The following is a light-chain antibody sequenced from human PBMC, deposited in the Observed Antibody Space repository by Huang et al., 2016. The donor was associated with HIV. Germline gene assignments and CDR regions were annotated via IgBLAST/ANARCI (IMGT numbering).Light chain of an antibody. CDR2: SAS. J-gene: IGKJ4*01. Sequence: GDRVTINCRVSQDINTYLAWYQQKPGKAPELLIYSASVLQNGVPSRFNVSGSGTQFTLTIICLQTEDFATYYCQQYHAFPLTFGAGTKVEI. CDR3: QQYHAFPLT. V-gene: IGKV1D-8*02. CDR1: QDINTY.